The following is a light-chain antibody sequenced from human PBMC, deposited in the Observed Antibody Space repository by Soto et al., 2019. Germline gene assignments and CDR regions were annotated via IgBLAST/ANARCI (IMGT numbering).Light chain of an antibody. V-gene: IGKV3-20*01. CDR3: QQYGSSSWT. CDR1: QSVSSSY. J-gene: IGKJ1*01. CDR2: GAS. Sequence: EIVLTQSPGTLSLSPGERATLSCRASQSVSSSYLAWYQQKPGQAPRLLIYGASGRATGIPDRFSGSGSGTGFSLTISRLEPEEFAVYYCQQYGSSSWTFGQGTKVEIK.